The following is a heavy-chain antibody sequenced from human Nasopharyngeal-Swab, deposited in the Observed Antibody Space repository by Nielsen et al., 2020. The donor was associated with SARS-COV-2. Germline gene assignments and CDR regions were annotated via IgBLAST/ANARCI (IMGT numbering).Heavy chain of an antibody. J-gene: IGHJ3*02. CDR3: ARAPPESYYDSSGYPPGGVFDI. Sequence: GKGLEWIGRIYTSGNTNYNPSLKGRVTISRDTSKNQFSLKLNSVTAADTAMYYCARAPPESYYDSSGYPPGGVFDIWGQGTMVTVSS. D-gene: IGHD3-22*01. V-gene: IGHV4-61*02. CDR2: IYTSGNT.